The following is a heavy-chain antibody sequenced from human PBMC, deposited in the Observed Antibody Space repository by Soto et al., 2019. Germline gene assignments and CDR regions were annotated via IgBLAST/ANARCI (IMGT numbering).Heavy chain of an antibody. Sequence: QITLKESGPTLVKPTQTLTLTCTFSGFSLSTSGVGVGWIRQPPGKALEWLALIYWDDDKRYSPSLKSRLTITKDTSKNPVVLTMTNMDTVETATYYCAHRLRSWIAVAGPNDAFDIWGQGTMVTVSS. D-gene: IGHD6-19*01. CDR2: IYWDDDK. CDR1: GFSLSTSGVG. CDR3: AHRLRSWIAVAGPNDAFDI. J-gene: IGHJ3*02. V-gene: IGHV2-5*02.